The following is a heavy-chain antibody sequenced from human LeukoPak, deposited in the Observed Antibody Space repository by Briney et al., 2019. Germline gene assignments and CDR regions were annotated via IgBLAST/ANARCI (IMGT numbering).Heavy chain of an antibody. CDR3: ARHSAGTTKDY. J-gene: IGHJ4*02. V-gene: IGHV4-59*08. CDR1: GGSISSYY. D-gene: IGHD1-1*01. Sequence: SETLSLTCTVSGGSISSYYWNWIRQPPGEGLEWVGYISYSGSTNYNPSLKSRVTMSVDTSKNQFSLELSSVTAADTAVYYCARHSAGTTKDYWGQGTLVTVSS. CDR2: ISYSGST.